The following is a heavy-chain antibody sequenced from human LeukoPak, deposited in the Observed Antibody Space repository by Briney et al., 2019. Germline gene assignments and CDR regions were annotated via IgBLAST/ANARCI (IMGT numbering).Heavy chain of an antibody. CDR1: GGTISSYY. J-gene: IGHJ6*03. V-gene: IGHV4-4*07. CDR3: ARAESDWKNDYYYYYMDV. CDR2: IHSSGKT. Sequence: SETLSLTCTVSGGTISSYYWSWIRQPAGKGLEWIGRIHSSGKTNYNPTLKSRVTMSVDTSKKQFSLNLSSLTAADTAEYFCARAESDWKNDYYYYYMDVWGKGTTVTVSS. D-gene: IGHD1/OR15-1a*01.